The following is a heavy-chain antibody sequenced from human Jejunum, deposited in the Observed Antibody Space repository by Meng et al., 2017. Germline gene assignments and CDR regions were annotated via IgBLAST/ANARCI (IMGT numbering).Heavy chain of an antibody. Sequence: GESLKISCAASGFTFTSSEMNWVRQAPGKGLEWLSYISASGNTIYYADSVKGRFTISRDNAKNSLYLQVNSLRAEDTAIYYCARVARGVGALYWGQGTLVTVSS. D-gene: IGHD3-3*01. CDR3: ARVARGVGALY. CDR2: ISASGNTI. J-gene: IGHJ4*02. CDR1: GFTFTSSE. V-gene: IGHV3-48*03.